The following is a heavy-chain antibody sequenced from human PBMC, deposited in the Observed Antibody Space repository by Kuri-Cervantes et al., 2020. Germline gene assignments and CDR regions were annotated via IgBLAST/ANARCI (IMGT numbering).Heavy chain of an antibody. V-gene: IGHV3-7*01. CDR1: GFTFSNYN. Sequence: GESLKISCAASGFTFSNYNINWVRQAPGKGLEWVANIKQDGSEKYYVDSVKGRFTISRDNAKNSLYLQMNSLRAEDTAVYYCARERYYYDSSGYYRHGMDVWGQGTTVTVSS. J-gene: IGHJ6*02. CDR2: IKQDGSEK. CDR3: ARERYYYDSSGYYRHGMDV. D-gene: IGHD3-22*01.